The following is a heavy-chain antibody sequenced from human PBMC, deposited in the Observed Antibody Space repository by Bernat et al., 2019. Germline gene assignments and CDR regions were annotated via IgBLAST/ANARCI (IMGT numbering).Heavy chain of an antibody. CDR2: IYSGGST. Sequence: QLVESGGDLVQPGGSLRLSCAASKFTVSSNYMSWVRQAPGKGLEWVSVIYSGGSTDYADSVKGRFTISRDNSKNTLYLQMNSLRAEDTAVYYCAKESPLYYFDYWGQGTLVTVSS. CDR3: AKESPLYYFDY. V-gene: IGHV3-66*01. J-gene: IGHJ4*02. CDR1: KFTVSSNY.